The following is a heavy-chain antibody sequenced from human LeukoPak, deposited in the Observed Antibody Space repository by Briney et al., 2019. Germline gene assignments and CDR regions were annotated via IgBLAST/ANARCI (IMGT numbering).Heavy chain of an antibody. CDR1: GFTFSNFA. CDR3: ATNYDDSREAFDV. D-gene: IGHD3-3*01. Sequence: GGSLRLSCAASGFTFSNFAMNWVRQTPGKGLEWVSGISGSGEDSNHADSVTGRFIISRGNSKNTLYLQMNSLRADDTAVYYCATNYDDSREAFDVWGQGTVVTVSS. CDR2: ISGSGEDS. V-gene: IGHV3-23*01. J-gene: IGHJ3*01.